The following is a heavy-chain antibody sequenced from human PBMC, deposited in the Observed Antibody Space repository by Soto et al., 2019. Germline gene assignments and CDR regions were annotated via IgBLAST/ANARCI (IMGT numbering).Heavy chain of an antibody. Sequence: DVQLVESGGGLVKPGGSLRLSCAASGFTFSNAWMSWVRQAPGKGLEWVGRIKSKTDGGTTDYAAPVKGRFTISRDDSKNTLYLQMNSLKTEDTAVYYCTSSLYSNYVRYWGQGTLVTVSS. CDR3: TSSLYSNYVRY. CDR1: GFTFSNAW. D-gene: IGHD4-4*01. V-gene: IGHV3-15*01. J-gene: IGHJ4*02. CDR2: IKSKTDGGTT.